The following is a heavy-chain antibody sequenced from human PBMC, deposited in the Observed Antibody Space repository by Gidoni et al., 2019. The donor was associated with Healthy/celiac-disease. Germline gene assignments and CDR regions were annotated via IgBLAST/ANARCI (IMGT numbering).Heavy chain of an antibody. CDR2: IKSKTDGGTT. J-gene: IGHJ5*02. V-gene: IGHV3-15*01. Sequence: GKGLEWVGRIKSKTDGGTTDYAAPVKGRFTISRDDSKNTLYLQMNSLKTEDTAVYYCTTVTSSQTEDNWFDPWGQGTLVTVSS. D-gene: IGHD6-13*01. CDR3: TTVTSSQTEDNWFDP.